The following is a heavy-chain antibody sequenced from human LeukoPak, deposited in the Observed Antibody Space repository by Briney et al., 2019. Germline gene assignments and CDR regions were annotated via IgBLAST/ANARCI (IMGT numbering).Heavy chain of an antibody. Sequence: PSETLSLTCTVSGGSISSYYWSWVRQPPGKGLEWIGYIYTSGSTNYNPSLKSRVTISVDTSKNQFSLKLSSVTAADTAVYYCARLNLAAREDYWGQGTLVTASS. J-gene: IGHJ4*02. CDR2: IYTSGST. CDR1: GGSISSYY. CDR3: ARLNLAAREDY. D-gene: IGHD6-6*01. V-gene: IGHV4-4*09.